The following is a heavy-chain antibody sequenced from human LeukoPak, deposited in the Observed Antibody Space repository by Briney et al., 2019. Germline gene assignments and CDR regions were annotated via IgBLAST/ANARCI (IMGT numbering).Heavy chain of an antibody. CDR3: ARDLDY. V-gene: IGHV3-53*04. CDR1: EFTFSSCA. J-gene: IGHJ4*02. CDR2: IYSGGST. Sequence: PGGSLRLSCAASEFTFSSCALSWVRQAPGKGLEWVSVIYSGGSTYYADSVKGRFTISRHNSKNTLYLQKNSLRAEDTAVYYCARDLDYWGQGTLVTVSS.